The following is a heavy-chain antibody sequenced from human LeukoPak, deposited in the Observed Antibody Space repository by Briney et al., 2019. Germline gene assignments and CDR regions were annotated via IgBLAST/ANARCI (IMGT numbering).Heavy chain of an antibody. Sequence: PAETLSLTCTVSGGSISSGGYYWRWIPQPPGKGLEWIGYIYYSGSTYYNPPLKSRVTISVDTSKNQFSLKLSSVTAADTAVYYCARGTVTTDYYYGMDVWGKGTTVTVSS. CDR1: GGSISSGGYY. J-gene: IGHJ6*04. V-gene: IGHV4-31*03. CDR2: IYYSGST. CDR3: ARGTVTTDYYYGMDV. D-gene: IGHD4-17*01.